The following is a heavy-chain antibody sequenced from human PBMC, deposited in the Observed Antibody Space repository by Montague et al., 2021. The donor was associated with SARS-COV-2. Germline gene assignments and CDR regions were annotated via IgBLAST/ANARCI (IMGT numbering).Heavy chain of an antibody. V-gene: IGHV3-7*05. CDR1: RITFSTYW. CDR3: VGWGETNE. CDR2: ISPDRSQK. Sequence: SLRLSCAASRITFSTYWMSWIRQAPGEGLEWVAHISPDRSQKYYVDSVRGRFSISRDNAKNSLYLQMHSLRAEDTAVFYCVGWGETNEWGQGTLVTVSP. J-gene: IGHJ4*02. D-gene: IGHD1-1*01.